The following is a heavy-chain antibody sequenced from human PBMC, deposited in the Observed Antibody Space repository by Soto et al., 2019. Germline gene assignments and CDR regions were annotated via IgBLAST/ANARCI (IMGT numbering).Heavy chain of an antibody. CDR1: GGSISTYY. Sequence: SETLSLTCSVSGGSISTYYWSWIRQPPGKGLEWIGYIYYSGSTNYNPSLKSRVTISVDTSKNQFSLNLSSVTAADTAVYYCARVAPYYDYVWGSYRPQFFFDYWGQGILVTVSS. CDR3: ARVAPYYDYVWGSYRPQFFFDY. J-gene: IGHJ4*02. D-gene: IGHD3-16*02. V-gene: IGHV4-59*01. CDR2: IYYSGST.